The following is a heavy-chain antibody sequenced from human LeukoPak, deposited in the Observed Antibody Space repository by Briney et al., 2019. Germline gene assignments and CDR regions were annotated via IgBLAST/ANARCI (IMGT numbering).Heavy chain of an antibody. CDR1: GGSISSSSYY. Sequence: SETLSLTCTVSGGSISSSSYYWGWIRQPPGKGLEWIGSIYYSGSTYYNPSLKSRVTISVDTSKNQFSLKLSSVTAADTAVYYCAGDSGYGSGSDYWGQGTLVTVSS. V-gene: IGHV4-39*07. J-gene: IGHJ4*02. CDR3: AGDSGYGSGSDY. D-gene: IGHD3-10*01. CDR2: IYYSGST.